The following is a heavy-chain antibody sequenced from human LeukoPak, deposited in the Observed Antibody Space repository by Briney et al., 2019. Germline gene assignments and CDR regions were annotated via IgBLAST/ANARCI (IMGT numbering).Heavy chain of an antibody. V-gene: IGHV7-4-1*02. CDR1: GYTFTGYY. CDR3: ARVAGGIDY. Sequence: GASVKVSCKASGYTFTGYYMHWVRQAPGQGLECLGWINTNTGNPTYAQGFTGRFVFSLDTPVSTAYLQISSLKAENTAVYYCARVAGGIDYWGQGTLVTVSS. D-gene: IGHD1-14*01. CDR2: INTNTGNP. J-gene: IGHJ4*02.